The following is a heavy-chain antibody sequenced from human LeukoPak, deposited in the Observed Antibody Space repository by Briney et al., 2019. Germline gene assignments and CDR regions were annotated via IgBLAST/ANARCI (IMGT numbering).Heavy chain of an antibody. V-gene: IGHV4-39*07. J-gene: IGHJ5*02. CDR1: GGSISSSKYY. D-gene: IGHD4-17*01. CDR3: ARSPQGTATTANWLDP. Sequence: SETLSLTCTVSGGSISSSKYYWGWIRQPPGKGLEWIGTIFNSGSTHYNPSLKTRVTVSLDTSKNQFSLNLISVTAADTAVYYCARSPQGTATTANWLDPWGQGTLVTVSS. CDR2: IFNSGST.